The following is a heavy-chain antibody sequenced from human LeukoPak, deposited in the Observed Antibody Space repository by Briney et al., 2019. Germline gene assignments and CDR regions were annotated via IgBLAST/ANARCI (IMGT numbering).Heavy chain of an antibody. V-gene: IGHV4-30-2*01. CDR2: IYHSGST. D-gene: IGHD6-13*01. J-gene: IGHJ3*02. CDR3: ARRRRIEAAGRGDAFDI. CDR1: GGSISSGGYS. Sequence: SQTLSLTCAVSGGSISSGGYSWSWIRQPPGKGLEWIGYIYHSGSTNYNPSLKSRVTLSLDTSRNQFSLKLISVTAADTAVYYCARRRRIEAAGRGDAFDIWGQGTMVTVSP.